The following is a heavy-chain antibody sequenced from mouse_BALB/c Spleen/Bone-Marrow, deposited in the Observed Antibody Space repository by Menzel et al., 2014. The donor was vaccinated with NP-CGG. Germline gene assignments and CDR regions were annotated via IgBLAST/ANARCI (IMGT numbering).Heavy chain of an antibody. D-gene: IGHD1-1*01. CDR3: TRDMGLLRFDY. CDR2: IRNKPNGYTT. V-gene: IGHV7-3*02. J-gene: IGHJ2*01. CDR1: GFTFTDYY. Sequence: EVKLVESGGGLVQPGGSLRLSCATSGFTFTDYYMSWVRQSPGKALEWLGFIRNKPNGYTTEYSASVKGRFTISRDDSQSILYLQMNTLRVEDSATYYCTRDMGLLRFDYWGQGTTLTVSS.